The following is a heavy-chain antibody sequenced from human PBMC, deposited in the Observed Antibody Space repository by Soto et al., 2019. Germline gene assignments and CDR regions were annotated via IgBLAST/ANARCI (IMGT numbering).Heavy chain of an antibody. J-gene: IGHJ4*02. CDR3: AREFRSIAARTVGFDY. CDR2: IYHSGST. CDR1: GGSISSSNW. D-gene: IGHD6-6*01. Sequence: QVQLQESGPGLVKPSGTLSLTCAVSGGSISSSNWWSWVRQPPGKGLEWIGEIYHSGSTNYNPSLMSRVTISVDKSNNQFSLKLSSVTAADTAVYYCAREFRSIAARTVGFDYWGQGTLVTVSS. V-gene: IGHV4-4*02.